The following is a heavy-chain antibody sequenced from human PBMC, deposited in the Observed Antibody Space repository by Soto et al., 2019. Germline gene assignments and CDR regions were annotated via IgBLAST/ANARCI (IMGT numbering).Heavy chain of an antibody. CDR3: ARRDLRRTLFGVVKGFDY. CDR1: GASVSSTNYY. J-gene: IGHJ4*02. CDR2: INSSGST. V-gene: IGHV4-61*01. Sequence: SETLSLTCTVSGASVSSTNYYWSWIRQSPGKGLEWIGEINSSGSTNYNPSLKSRLTTSVDTSKNHFSLKLSSVTAADTAVYYCARRDLRRTLFGVVKGFDYWGQGTQVTVSS. D-gene: IGHD3-3*01.